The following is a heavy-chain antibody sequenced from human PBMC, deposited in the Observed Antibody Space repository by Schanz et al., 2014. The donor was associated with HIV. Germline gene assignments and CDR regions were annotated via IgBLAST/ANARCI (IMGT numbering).Heavy chain of an antibody. V-gene: IGHV1-46*01. J-gene: IGHJ6*02. CDR3: AREKMDTGGLDV. CDR2: INTSGGGT. CDR1: GYTFTSYD. Sequence: QVQLVQSGAEVKKPGASVKVSCKASGYTFTSYDINWVRQATGQGLEWMGVINTSGGGTTDALQGRVIITRDTSTRTVYMYLSNLRFEDSAVYYCAREKMDTGGLDVWGQGTTVTVSS.